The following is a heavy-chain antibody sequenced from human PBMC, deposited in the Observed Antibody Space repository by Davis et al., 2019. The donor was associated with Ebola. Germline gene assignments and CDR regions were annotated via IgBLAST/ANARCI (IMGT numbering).Heavy chain of an antibody. J-gene: IGHJ4*02. D-gene: IGHD6-6*01. CDR2: IIPIFGTA. CDR3: ARSSISSLPYFDY. Sequence: SVKVSCKASGYTFTGYQMHWVRQAPGQGLEWMGGIIPIFGTANYAQKFQGRVTITADESTSTAYMELSRLRSDDTAVYYCARSSISSLPYFDYWGQGALVTVSS. CDR1: GYTFTGYQ. V-gene: IGHV1-69*13.